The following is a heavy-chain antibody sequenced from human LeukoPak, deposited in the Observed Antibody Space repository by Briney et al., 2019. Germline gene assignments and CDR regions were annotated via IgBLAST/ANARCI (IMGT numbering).Heavy chain of an antibody. CDR3: ARDRVPASKFPDAFDI. D-gene: IGHD3-10*01. V-gene: IGHV3-30*03. Sequence: PGGSLRLSCAASGFTFSSYGMHWVRQAPGKGLEWVAVISYDGSNKYYADSVKGRFTISRDNSKNTLYLQMNSLRAEDTAVYYCARDRVPASKFPDAFDIWGQGTMVTVSS. CDR1: GFTFSSYG. CDR2: ISYDGSNK. J-gene: IGHJ3*02.